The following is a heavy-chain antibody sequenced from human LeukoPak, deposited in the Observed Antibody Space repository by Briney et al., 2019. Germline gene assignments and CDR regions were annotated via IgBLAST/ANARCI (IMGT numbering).Heavy chain of an antibody. Sequence: PGGSLRLSCAASGFTFSSYAMHWVRQAPGKGLEWVSVISDGGGNKYYADSVKGRFTISRDNSKNTLYLQMNSLRAGDTAVYSCARGGGSCSSTSCYFRWFDPWGQGTLVTVSS. CDR3: ARGGGSCSSTSCYFRWFDP. V-gene: IGHV3-30-3*01. D-gene: IGHD2-2*01. J-gene: IGHJ5*02. CDR2: ISDGGGNK. CDR1: GFTFSSYA.